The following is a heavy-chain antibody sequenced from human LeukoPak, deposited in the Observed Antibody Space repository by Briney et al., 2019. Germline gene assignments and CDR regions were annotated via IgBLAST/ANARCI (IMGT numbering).Heavy chain of an antibody. CDR2: MNPNSGNT. CDR1: GGTFSSYA. CDR3: ARLGSYGFRNWFDP. Sequence: ASVKVSCKASGGTFSSYAINWVRQATGQGLEWMGWMNPNSGNTGYAQKFQGRVTMTRNTSISTAYMELSSLRSEDTAVYYCARLGSYGFRNWFDPWGQGTLVTVSS. V-gene: IGHV1-8*02. J-gene: IGHJ5*02. D-gene: IGHD5-18*01.